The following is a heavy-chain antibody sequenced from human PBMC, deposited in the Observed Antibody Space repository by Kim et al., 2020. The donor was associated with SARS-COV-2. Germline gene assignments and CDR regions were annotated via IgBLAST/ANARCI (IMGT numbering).Heavy chain of an antibody. D-gene: IGHD3-3*01. CDR3: ARGRITIFGVVTEFDY. J-gene: IGHJ4*02. Sequence: SLKSRVTRSVDTSKHQFSLTLSSVTAADTAVYYCARGRITIFGVVTEFDYWGQGTLVTVSS. V-gene: IGHV4-31*02.